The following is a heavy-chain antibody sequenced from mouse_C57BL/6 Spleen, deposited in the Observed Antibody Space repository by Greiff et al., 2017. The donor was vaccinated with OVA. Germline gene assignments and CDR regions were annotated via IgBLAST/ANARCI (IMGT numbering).Heavy chain of an antibody. CDR1: GFTFSDYG. V-gene: IGHV5-17*01. Sequence: DVMLVESGGGLVKPGGSLKLSCAASGFTFSDYGMHWVRQAPEKGLEWVAYISSGSSTIYYADTVKGRFTISRDNAKNTLFLQMTSLRSEDTAMYYCARLSSNYDYAMDYWGQGTSVTVSS. D-gene: IGHD2-5*01. J-gene: IGHJ4*01. CDR2: ISSGSSTI. CDR3: ARLSSNYDYAMDY.